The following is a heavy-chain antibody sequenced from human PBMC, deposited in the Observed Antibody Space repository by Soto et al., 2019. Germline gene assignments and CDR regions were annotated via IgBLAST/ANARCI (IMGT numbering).Heavy chain of an antibody. CDR2: IIPIFGTA. CDR3: ARDARGYDFWSGYYRALDWFDP. D-gene: IGHD3-3*01. Sequence: QVQLVQSGAEVKKPGSPVKVSCKASGGTFSSYAISWVRQAPGQGLEWMGGIIPIFGTANYAQKFQGRVTITADESTSTAYMELSSLRSEDTAVYYCARDARGYDFWSGYYRALDWFDPWGQGTLVTVSS. CDR1: GGTFSSYA. J-gene: IGHJ5*02. V-gene: IGHV1-69*01.